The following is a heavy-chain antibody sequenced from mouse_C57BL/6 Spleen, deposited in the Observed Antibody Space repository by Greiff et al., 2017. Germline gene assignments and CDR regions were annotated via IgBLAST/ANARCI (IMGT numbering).Heavy chain of an antibody. V-gene: IGHV1-59*01. D-gene: IGHD1-1*01. CDR3: ARRYYYGSSSYYFGY. CDR1: GYTFTSYW. Sequence: VQLQQPGAELVRPGTSVKLSCKASGYTFTSYWMHWVKQRPGQGLEWIGVIDPSDSYTNYNQKFKGKATLTVDTSSSTAYMQLSSLTSEDSAVYYCARRYYYGSSSYYFGYWGKGTTLTVSS. CDR2: IDPSDSYT. J-gene: IGHJ2*01.